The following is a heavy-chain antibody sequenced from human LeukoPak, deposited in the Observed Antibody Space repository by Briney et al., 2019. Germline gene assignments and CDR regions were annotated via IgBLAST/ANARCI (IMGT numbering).Heavy chain of an antibody. CDR1: GFTFSDYY. CDR3: AREATVTVNWYFDL. Sequence: GGSLRLSCAASGFTFSDYYMSWIRQAPGKGLEWVSYISSSGSTIYYADSVKGRFTISRDNAKNSLYLQMSSLRAEDTAVYYCAREATVTVNWYFDLWGRGTLVTVSS. J-gene: IGHJ2*01. D-gene: IGHD4-11*01. V-gene: IGHV3-11*01. CDR2: ISSSGSTI.